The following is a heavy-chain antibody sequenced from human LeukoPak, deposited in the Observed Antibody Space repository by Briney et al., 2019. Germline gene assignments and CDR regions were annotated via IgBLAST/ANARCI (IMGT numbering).Heavy chain of an antibody. V-gene: IGHV3-23*01. J-gene: IGHJ6*02. CDR2: ISGSGGST. Sequence: GGSLRLSCAASGFTFSSYAMSWVRQAPGKGLEWVSAISGSGGSTYYADSVKGRFTISRDNSKNTLYLQMNSLRAEDTAVYYCAKDPLSGYYHYGLDAWGQGTTVTVSS. CDR3: AKDPLSGYYHYGLDA. CDR1: GFTFSSYA. D-gene: IGHD3-10*01.